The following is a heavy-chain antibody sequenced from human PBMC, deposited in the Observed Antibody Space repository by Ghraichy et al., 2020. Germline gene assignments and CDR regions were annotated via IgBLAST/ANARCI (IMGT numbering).Heavy chain of an antibody. CDR3: AREGGGGEGDH. D-gene: IGHD4-17*01. CDR2: INSDGSST. CDR1: GFTFSSYW. J-gene: IGHJ4*02. V-gene: IGHV3-74*01. Sequence: GGSLRLSCAASGFTFSSYWMHWVRQAPGKGLVWVSRINSDGSSTSYADSVKGRFTISRDNAKNTLYLQMNSLRAEDTAVYYCAREGGGGEGDHWGQGTLVTVSS.